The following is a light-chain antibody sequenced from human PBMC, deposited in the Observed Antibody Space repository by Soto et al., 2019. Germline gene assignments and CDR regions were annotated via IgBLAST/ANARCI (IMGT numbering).Light chain of an antibody. CDR1: SSDVGGYNY. J-gene: IGLJ3*02. CDR3: SSFAGSNNWV. Sequence: QSALTQPPSASGSPGQSVTISCTGTSSDVGGYNYVSWYQQHPGKAPKLMIYEVSKRPSGVPDRFSGSKSGNTASLTVSGLKVRDEANYCCSSFAGSNNWVFGGGPNRTV. CDR2: EVS. V-gene: IGLV2-8*01.